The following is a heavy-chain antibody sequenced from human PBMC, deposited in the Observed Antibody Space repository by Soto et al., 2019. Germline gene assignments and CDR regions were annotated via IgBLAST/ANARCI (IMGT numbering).Heavy chain of an antibody. J-gene: IGHJ5*02. CDR1: GGSISSGGYY. CDR2: IYYSGST. Sequence: SETLSLTCTVSGGSISSGGYYWSWIRQHPGKGLEWIGYIYYSGSTYYNPSLKSRVTISVDTSKNQFSLKLSSVTAADTAVYYCARDRARHYDILTGSPIFPWGQGTLVTVSS. D-gene: IGHD3-9*01. CDR3: ARDRARHYDILTGSPIFP. V-gene: IGHV4-31*03.